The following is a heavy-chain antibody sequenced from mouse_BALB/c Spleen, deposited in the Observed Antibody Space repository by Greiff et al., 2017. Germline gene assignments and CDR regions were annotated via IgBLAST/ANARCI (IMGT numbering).Heavy chain of an antibody. D-gene: IGHD1-1*01. Sequence: VQLQQSGAELVRPGALVKLSCKASGFNIKDYYMHWVKQRPEQGLEWIGWIDPENGNTIYDPKFQGKASITAGTSSNTAYLQLSSLTSEDTAVYYCARGLLLRPDYWGQGTTLTVSS. CDR3: ARGLLLRPDY. V-gene: IGHV14-1*02. CDR2: IDPENGNT. J-gene: IGHJ2*01. CDR1: GFNIKDYY.